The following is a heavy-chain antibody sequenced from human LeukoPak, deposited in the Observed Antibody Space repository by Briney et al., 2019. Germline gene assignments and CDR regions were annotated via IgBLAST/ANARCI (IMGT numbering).Heavy chain of an antibody. CDR3: ARSVVPAAIRYYYYYYMDV. J-gene: IGHJ6*03. V-gene: IGHV1-69*05. D-gene: IGHD2-2*01. CDR2: IIPIFGTA. Sequence: GSSVKVSCKASGGTFSSYAISWVRQAPGQGLEWMGGIIPIFGTANYAQKFQGRVTITTDESTSTAYMELSSLRSEDTAVYYCARSVVPAAIRYYYYYYMDVWGKGTTATVSS. CDR1: GGTFSSYA.